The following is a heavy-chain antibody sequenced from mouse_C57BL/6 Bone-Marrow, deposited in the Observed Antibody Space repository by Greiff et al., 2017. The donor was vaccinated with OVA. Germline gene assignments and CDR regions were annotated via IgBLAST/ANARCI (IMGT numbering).Heavy chain of an antibody. CDR3: ATNWDVGYAMDY. V-gene: IGHV1-61*01. Sequence: QIQLQQPGAELVRPGSSVKLSCKASGYTFTSYWMDWVKQRPGQGLEWIGNIYPSDSETHYNQKFKDKATLTVDKSSSTAYMQLSSLTSEDSAVYCCATNWDVGYAMDYWGQGTSVTVSS. CDR2: IYPSDSET. CDR1: GYTFTSYW. J-gene: IGHJ4*01. D-gene: IGHD4-1*02.